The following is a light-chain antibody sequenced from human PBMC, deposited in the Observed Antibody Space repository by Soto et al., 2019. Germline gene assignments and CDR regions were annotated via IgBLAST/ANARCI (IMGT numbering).Light chain of an antibody. CDR1: QSVSSGY. CDR2: GAS. J-gene: IGKJ5*01. Sequence: EIVLTQSPGTLSLSPWERATLSCRASQSVSSGYLAWYQQKPGQAPRLLIYGASSRATGIPDRFSGSGSGTDFTLTISRLEPEDFAVYYCQQYGSSPPITFGQGTRLEIK. CDR3: QQYGSSPPIT. V-gene: IGKV3-20*01.